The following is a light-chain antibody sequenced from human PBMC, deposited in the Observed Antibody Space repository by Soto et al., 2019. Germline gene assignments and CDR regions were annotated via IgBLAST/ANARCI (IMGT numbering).Light chain of an antibody. Sequence: EIVMTQSPATLSVSPGERATLSCRASQSVGSNLAWYQQKPGQAPRLLIYGASTRATGIPARFSGSGSGTEFTLTISSLQSEDFATYYCQQYNSYPITFGQGTRLEIK. V-gene: IGKV3-15*01. CDR1: QSVGSN. CDR3: QQYNSYPIT. J-gene: IGKJ5*01. CDR2: GAS.